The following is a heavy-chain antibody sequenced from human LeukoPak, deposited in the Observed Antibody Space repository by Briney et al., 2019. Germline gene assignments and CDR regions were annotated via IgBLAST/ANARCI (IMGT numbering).Heavy chain of an antibody. D-gene: IGHD6-13*01. CDR1: GFTFSNYW. V-gene: IGHV3-7*01. Sequence: GGSLRLSCEGSGFTFSNYWMSWVRQAPGKGLEWVANIQQHGSETYYGDSVKGRFTISRDNAKNSLYLQMNSLRAEDTAVYYCARAWGSSSWSYGYWGQGTLVTVSS. CDR3: ARAWGSSSWSYGY. J-gene: IGHJ4*02. CDR2: IQQHGSET.